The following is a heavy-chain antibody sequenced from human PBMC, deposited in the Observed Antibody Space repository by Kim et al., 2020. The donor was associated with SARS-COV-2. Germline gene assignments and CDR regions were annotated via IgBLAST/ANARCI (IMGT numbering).Heavy chain of an antibody. V-gene: IGHV4-61*02. J-gene: IGHJ6*02. D-gene: IGHD2-2*01. CDR2: IYTSGST. CDR3: ARDKGYCSSTSCRTDYYYGMDV. Sequence: SETLSLTCTVSGGSISSGSYYWSWIRQPAGKGLEWIGRIYTSGSTNYNPSLKSRVTISVDTSKNQFSLKLSSVTAADTAVYYCARDKGYCSSTSCRTDYYYGMDVWGQGTTVTVSS. CDR1: GGSISSGSYY.